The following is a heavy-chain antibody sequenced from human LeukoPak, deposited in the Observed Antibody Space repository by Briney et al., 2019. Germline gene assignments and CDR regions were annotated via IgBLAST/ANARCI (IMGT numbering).Heavy chain of an antibody. CDR1: GFTFSDYY. V-gene: IGHV3-11*01. CDR3: ARPTAGGYAPLDY. Sequence: NSGGSLRLSCAASGFTFSDYYMSWIRQAPGKGLEWVSYISSSGSTIYYADSVKGRFTISRDNAKNSLYLQMNSLRAEDTAVYYCARPTAGGYAPLDYWGQGTLVTVSS. D-gene: IGHD5-12*01. J-gene: IGHJ4*02. CDR2: ISSSGSTI.